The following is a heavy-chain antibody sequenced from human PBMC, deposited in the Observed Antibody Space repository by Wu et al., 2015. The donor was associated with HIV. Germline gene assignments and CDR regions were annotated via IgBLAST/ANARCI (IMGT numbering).Heavy chain of an antibody. J-gene: IGHJ3*01. CDR3: ARDPKTRGPFIEGPRNAFDV. CDR1: GDTFSSYS. D-gene: IGHD1-14*01. CDR2: IVPIFGST. V-gene: IGHV1-69*14. Sequence: QVQLVQSGAGVKTPGSSVKVSCKTSGDTFSSYSINWVRQAPGQGLEWLGSIVPIFGSTSYTPTFQDRLTITADMSTTTVHMELSSLRSQDTALYFCARDPKTRGPFIEGPRNAFDVWGQGTMVAVTS.